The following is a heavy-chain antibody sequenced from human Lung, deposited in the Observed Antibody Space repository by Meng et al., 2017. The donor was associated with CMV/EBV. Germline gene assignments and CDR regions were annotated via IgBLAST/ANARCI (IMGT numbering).Heavy chain of an antibody. CDR3: ARGLEGGGNSPY. J-gene: IGHJ4*02. V-gene: IGHV1-69*05. CDR2: IIPIFGTA. D-gene: IGHD4-23*01. Sequence: FXVXVSXKASGGTFSSYAFSWVRQAPGQGLEWMGGIIPIFGTANHAQKFQGRVMITTDESTRTAYMELSSRRSEDTAVYYCARGLEGGGNSPYWGQGTLVXVSS. CDR1: GGTFSSYA.